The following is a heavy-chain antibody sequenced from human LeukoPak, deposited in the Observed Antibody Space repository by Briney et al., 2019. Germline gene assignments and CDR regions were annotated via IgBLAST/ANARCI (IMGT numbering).Heavy chain of an antibody. D-gene: IGHD2-2*02. CDR2: ISYDGSNK. J-gene: IGHJ4*02. V-gene: IGHV3-30*18. CDR3: AKDRAWVVVPAAILC. CDR1: GFTFSSYG. Sequence: GGSLRLSCAASGFTFSSYGMHWVRQAPGKGLEWVAVISYDGSNKYYADSVKGRFTISRDNSKNTLYLQMNSLRAEDTAVYYCAKDRAWVVVPAAILCWGQGTLVTVSS.